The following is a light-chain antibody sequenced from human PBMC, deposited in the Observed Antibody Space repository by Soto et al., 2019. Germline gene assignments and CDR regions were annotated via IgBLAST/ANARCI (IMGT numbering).Light chain of an antibody. V-gene: IGKV3-15*01. J-gene: IGKJ2*01. CDR1: QSVSSN. CDR3: QQYNNWPTYT. CDR2: GAS. Sequence: EIVMTQSPATLYVSPGEKATLSCRASQSVSSNLAWYQQKPGQAPRLLIYGASTRATGIPVRFSGSGSGTDFTLTISSLQSEDFAVYYCQQYNNWPTYTFGQGTKLEI.